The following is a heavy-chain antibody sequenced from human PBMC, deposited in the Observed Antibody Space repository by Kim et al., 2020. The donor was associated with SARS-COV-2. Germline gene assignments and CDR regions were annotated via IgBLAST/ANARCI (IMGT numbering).Heavy chain of an antibody. CDR3: VAPRVVRGVVITFGQ. V-gene: IGHV5-10-1*01. Sequence: GESLKISCKGSGYSFSSYWINWVRLMPGKGLEWMGRIDPSESDTNYGQSFQGHVTFSADTSINTAYLHWTSLRDSDTAMYFCVAPRVVRGVVITFGQWGQGTLVTVS. CDR2: IDPSESDT. CDR1: GYSFSSYW. J-gene: IGHJ4*02. D-gene: IGHD3-10*01.